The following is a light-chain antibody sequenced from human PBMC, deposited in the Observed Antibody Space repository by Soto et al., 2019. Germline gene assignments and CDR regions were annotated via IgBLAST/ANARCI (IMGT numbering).Light chain of an antibody. V-gene: IGKV3-20*01. CDR2: GAS. CDR1: QSVSSSY. CDR3: QQYGSSPPIT. Sequence: EIGLTHSPGTLSLSPGERATLSCRASQSVSSSYLAWYQQKPGQAPRLLIYGASSRATGIPDRFSGSGSGTDFTLTISRLEPEDFAVYYCQQYGSSPPITFGQGTRLEI. J-gene: IGKJ5*01.